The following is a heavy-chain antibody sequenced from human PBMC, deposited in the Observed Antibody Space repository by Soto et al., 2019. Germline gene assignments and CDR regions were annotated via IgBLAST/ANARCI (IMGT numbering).Heavy chain of an antibody. CDR2: IYYSGRT. Sequence: QVQLQESGPGLVKPSQTLSLTCTVSGGSISSGDYYWSWIRQPPGKGLEWIGYIYYSGRTYYNPSLKCRVTISVDTSKNQFSLKLSSVTAADTAVYYCARGWGCISTSCYVWFDPWGQGTLVTVSS. CDR3: ARGWGCISTSCYVWFDP. J-gene: IGHJ5*02. CDR1: GGSISSGDYY. V-gene: IGHV4-30-4*01. D-gene: IGHD2-2*01.